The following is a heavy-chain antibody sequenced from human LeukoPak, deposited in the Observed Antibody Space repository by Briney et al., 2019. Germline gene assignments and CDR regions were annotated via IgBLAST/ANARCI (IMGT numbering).Heavy chain of an antibody. CDR3: ARHPTFYDILTGAYFDY. CDR2: IYYSGST. Sequence: SETLSLTCTVSGGSFSTFYWSWLRQPPRKGLEWIGYIYYSGSTNYNPSLKSRVTISVDTSKSQFSLKLRFVTAADTAVYYCARHPTFYDILTGAYFDYWGQGTLVTVSS. V-gene: IGHV4-59*08. J-gene: IGHJ4*02. CDR1: GGSFSTFY. D-gene: IGHD3-9*01.